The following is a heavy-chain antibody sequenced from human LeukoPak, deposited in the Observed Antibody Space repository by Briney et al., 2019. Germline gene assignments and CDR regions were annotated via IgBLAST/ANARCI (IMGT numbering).Heavy chain of an antibody. D-gene: IGHD2-21*02. V-gene: IGHV4-59*01. CDR2: THHSGNN. CDR3: ARSGGWVTAYWYFEV. CDR1: GGPISSYY. Sequence: PSETLSLTCTVSGGPISSYYWSWIRQTPGKGVEWIGYTHHSGNNNYNPSLKSRVTISQDMSKNRFSLRLTSVTAADTAVYYRARSGGWVTAYWYFEVWGRGTLVAVSS. J-gene: IGHJ2*01.